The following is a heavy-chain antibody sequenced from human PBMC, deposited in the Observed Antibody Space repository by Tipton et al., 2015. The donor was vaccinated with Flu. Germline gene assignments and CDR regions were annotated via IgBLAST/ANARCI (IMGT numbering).Heavy chain of an antibody. J-gene: IGHJ3*02. Sequence: SLRLSCAASGFTFSNYGMHWLRQAAGKGLEWVSFISYDGRNKYYADSMRGRFTISRDNSKNTLYLKMHSLQTEDTAVYYWAREGGGVVSDIDAFDIWGQVTMVTVSS. V-gene: IGHV3-30*19. CDR3: AREGGGVVSDIDAFDI. CDR1: GFTFSNYG. CDR2: ISYDGRNK. D-gene: IGHD2-21*01.